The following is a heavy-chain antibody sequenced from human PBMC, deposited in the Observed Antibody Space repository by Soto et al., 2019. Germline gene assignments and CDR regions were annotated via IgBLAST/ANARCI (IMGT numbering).Heavy chain of an antibody. Sequence: SEPLSLTCTVSGGTISSYYWSWIRQPPGKGLEWIGYIYYSGSTNYNPSLKSRVTISVDTSKNQFSLKLSSVTAADTAVYYCASQMRGATISIYYYGMDVWGQGTTVTVSS. V-gene: IGHV4-59*01. CDR3: ASQMRGATISIYYYGMDV. CDR2: IYYSGST. J-gene: IGHJ6*02. D-gene: IGHD5-12*01. CDR1: GGTISSYY.